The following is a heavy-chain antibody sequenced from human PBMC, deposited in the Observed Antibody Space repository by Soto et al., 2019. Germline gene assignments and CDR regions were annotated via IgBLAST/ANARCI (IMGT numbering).Heavy chain of an antibody. J-gene: IGHJ4*02. CDR1: GGSISSGGYY. CDR2: IYYSGST. Sequence: QVQLQESGPGLVKPSQTLSLTCTVSGGSISSGGYYWSWIRQHPGKGMEWIGYIYYSGSTYYNPYLKSRVTISADTSKNQFSLKLSSVTAADTAVYYGARSSTSANYFDYWGQGTLVTVSS. CDR3: ARSSTSANYFDY. V-gene: IGHV4-31*03. D-gene: IGHD2-2*01.